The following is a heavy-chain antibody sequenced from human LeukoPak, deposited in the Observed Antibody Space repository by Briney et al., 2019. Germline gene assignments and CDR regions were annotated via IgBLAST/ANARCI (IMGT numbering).Heavy chain of an antibody. J-gene: IGHJ6*04. CDR3: ASRTYYYGSGSGGMDV. CDR2: IDPSDSYT. Sequence: GESLRIPCKGSGYSFTSYWISWVRQMPGKGLEWMGRIDPSDSYTNYSPSFQGHVTISADKSISTAYLQWSSLKASDTAMYYCASRTYYYGSGSGGMDVWGKGTTVTVSS. CDR1: GYSFTSYW. V-gene: IGHV5-10-1*01. D-gene: IGHD3-10*01.